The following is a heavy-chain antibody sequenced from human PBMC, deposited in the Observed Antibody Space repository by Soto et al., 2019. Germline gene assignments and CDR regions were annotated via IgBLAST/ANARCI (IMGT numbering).Heavy chain of an antibody. J-gene: IGHJ6*02. CDR3: ARQAIAAAGRGYYYYYGMDV. V-gene: IGHV4-30-2*01. CDR1: GGSISSGGYS. CDR2: IYHSGST. D-gene: IGHD6-13*01. Sequence: SETLSLTCAVSGGSISSGGYSWSWIRQPPGKGLEWIGYIYHSGSTYYNPSLKSRVTISVDRSKNQFSLKLSSVTAADTAVYYCARQAIAAAGRGYYYYYGMDVWGQGTTVPVSS.